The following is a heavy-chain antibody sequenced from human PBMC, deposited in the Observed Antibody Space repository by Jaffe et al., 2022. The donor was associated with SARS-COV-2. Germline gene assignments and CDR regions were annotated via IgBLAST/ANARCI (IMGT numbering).Heavy chain of an antibody. CDR1: GFSYSTYA. J-gene: IGHJ4*02. V-gene: IGHV3-23*01. Sequence: EVQLLESGGGLVQPGGSLRLSCEASGFSYSTYAMNWVRQAPGKGLEWVSAISGSAISTYYADSVKGRFTVSRDNSKNTMYLQMNSLRAEDTAVYYCAKNPSNLDYRANPRYFDYWGQGALVTVSS. CDR3: AKNPSNLDYRANPRYFDY. D-gene: IGHD4-17*01. CDR2: ISGSAIST.